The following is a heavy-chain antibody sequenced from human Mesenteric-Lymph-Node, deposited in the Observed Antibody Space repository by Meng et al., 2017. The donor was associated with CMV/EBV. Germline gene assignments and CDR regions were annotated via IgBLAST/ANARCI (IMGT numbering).Heavy chain of an antibody. J-gene: IGHJ6*02. D-gene: IGHD2-2*01. CDR1: GYTFTSYG. V-gene: IGHV1-18*01. Sequence: ASVKVSCKASGYTFTSYGISWVRQAPGQGLEWVAWISTYNGDTNYAQKVRGRVTLSTDTSTKTVYMELRSLTSDDTAMYYCVGGDIVVVPAESCYYYYGMDVWGQGTTVTVSS. CDR3: VGGDIVVVPAESCYYYYGMDV. CDR2: ISTYNGDT.